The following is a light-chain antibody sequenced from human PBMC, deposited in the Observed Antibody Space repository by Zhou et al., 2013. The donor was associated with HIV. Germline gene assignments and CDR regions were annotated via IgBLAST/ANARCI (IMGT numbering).Light chain of an antibody. CDR1: QAISNY. CDR2: AAS. V-gene: IGKV1-27*01. CDR3: QQLNSYPPT. J-gene: IGKJ5*01. Sequence: DIQMTQSPSSLSASVGDRITITCRATQAISNYLAWYQQKPGKVPKLLIYAASTLQSGVPSRFSGSGSGTDFTLTISSLQPEDFATYYCQQLNSYPPTFGQGTRLEIK.